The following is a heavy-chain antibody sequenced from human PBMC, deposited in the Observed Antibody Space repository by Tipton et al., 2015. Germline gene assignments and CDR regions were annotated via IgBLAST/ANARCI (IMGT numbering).Heavy chain of an antibody. V-gene: IGHV3-30*04. J-gene: IGHJ4*02. CDR2: ISYDGNNK. CDR1: GFTFNKYA. D-gene: IGHD5-12*01. CDR3: AKGGEYSGYDLFDY. Sequence: SLRLSCAASGFTFNKYAMHWVRQAPGKGLEWVAVISYDGNNKDYADSVKGRFTISRDNSKSTLYLQMNSLRADDTAVYYCAKGGEYSGYDLFDYWGQGTLVTVSS.